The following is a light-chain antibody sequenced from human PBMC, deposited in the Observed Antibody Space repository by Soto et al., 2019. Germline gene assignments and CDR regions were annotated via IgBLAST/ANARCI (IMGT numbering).Light chain of an antibody. CDR1: QSVSSSY. V-gene: IGKV3-20*01. CDR3: HHYGSSPYT. J-gene: IGKJ2*01. CDR2: GAS. Sequence: EIVLTQSPGTLSLSPGERATLSCRASQSVSSSYLAWHQQKPGQAPRLLIYGASSRATGIPDRFSGSGSGTDFTLTISRLEPEDFAVYYCHHYGSSPYTFGLGTKLEIK.